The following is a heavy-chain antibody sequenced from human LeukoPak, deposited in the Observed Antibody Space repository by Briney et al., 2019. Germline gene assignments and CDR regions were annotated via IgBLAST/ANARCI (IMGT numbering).Heavy chain of an antibody. V-gene: IGHV3-74*01. J-gene: IGHJ4*02. CDR1: GFTFSRDW. CDR3: VRALMGTSDH. CDR2: MNSDGSTT. Sequence: GGSLRLSCAASGFTFSRDWMHWVRQAPGKGLVWVSRMNSDGSTTNYADFVKGRFTISRDNSKNTLYLQMNSLRAEDTAVYYCVRALMGTSDHWGQGSLVTVSS. D-gene: IGHD7-27*01.